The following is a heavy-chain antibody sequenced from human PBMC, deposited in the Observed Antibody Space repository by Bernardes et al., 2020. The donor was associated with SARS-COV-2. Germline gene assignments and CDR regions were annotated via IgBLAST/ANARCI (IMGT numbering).Heavy chain of an antibody. D-gene: IGHD2-21*02. CDR3: AKDSLIVVVTATPDY. CDR2: IKPDGSEK. CDR1: GFTFSSYG. V-gene: IGHV3-7*03. J-gene: IGHJ4*02. Sequence: GGSLRPSCAASGFTFSSYGMHWVRQAPGKGLEWVANIKPDGSEKNLVDSVKGRFTISRDNSKNTLYLQMNSLRAEDTAVYYCAKDSLIVVVTATPDYWGQGTLVTVSS.